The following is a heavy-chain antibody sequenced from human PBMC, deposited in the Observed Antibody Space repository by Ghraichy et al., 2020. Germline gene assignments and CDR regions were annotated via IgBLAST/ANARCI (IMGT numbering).Heavy chain of an antibody. CDR3: ASRYCSSTSCYEGFDP. D-gene: IGHD2-2*01. V-gene: IGHV4-34*01. CDR1: GGSFSGYY. J-gene: IGHJ5*02. CDR2: INHSGST. Sequence: SETLSLTCAVYGGSFSGYYWSWIRQPPGKGLEWIGEINHSGSTNYNPSLKSRVTISVDTSKNQFSLKLSSVTAADTAVYYCASRYCSSTSCYEGFDPWGQGTLVTVSS.